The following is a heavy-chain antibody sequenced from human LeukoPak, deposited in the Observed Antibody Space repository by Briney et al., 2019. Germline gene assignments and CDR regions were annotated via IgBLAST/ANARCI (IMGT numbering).Heavy chain of an antibody. Sequence: PGGSLRLSCAASGFTFSSYSMNWVRRAPGKGLEWVSSISSSSSYIYYADSVKGRFTISRDNAKNSLYLQMNSLRAEDTAVYYCARGSLKGIYGSGSYYDYWGQGTLVTVSS. CDR3: ARGSLKGIYGSGSYYDY. D-gene: IGHD3-10*01. CDR2: ISSSSSYI. V-gene: IGHV3-21*01. CDR1: GFTFSSYS. J-gene: IGHJ4*02.